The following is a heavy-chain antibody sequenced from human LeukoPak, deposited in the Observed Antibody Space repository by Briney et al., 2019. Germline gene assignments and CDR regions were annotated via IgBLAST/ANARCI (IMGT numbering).Heavy chain of an antibody. V-gene: IGHV3-74*01. CDR2: INKDGSIT. J-gene: IGHJ4*02. Sequence: GGSRRLSCAASGFIFSRYWMHWVRQAPGKELVWVSRINKDGSITNSANSVKGRFTISRDNAKDMLYLQMDSLRVEDTAIYYCARGPSVLGAIDNWGQGTLVAVSS. D-gene: IGHD3-10*01. CDR1: GFIFSRYW. CDR3: ARGPSVLGAIDN.